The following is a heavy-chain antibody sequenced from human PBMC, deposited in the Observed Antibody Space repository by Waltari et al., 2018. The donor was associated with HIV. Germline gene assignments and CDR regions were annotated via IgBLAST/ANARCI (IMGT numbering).Heavy chain of an antibody. CDR3: ARDPGGADAFDF. D-gene: IGHD3-16*01. J-gene: IGHJ3*01. CDR2: IKQDGSEK. CDR1: GFSFSSSW. V-gene: IGHV3-7*01. Sequence: EVQLVASGGGLVQPGGSLRLFCAVSGFSFSSSWMRWVRQAPGKGLEWVANIKQDGSEKYYVDSVKGRFNISRDNAKNSLYLQMNSLRDEDTAVYYCARDPGGADAFDFWGQGTMVTVSS.